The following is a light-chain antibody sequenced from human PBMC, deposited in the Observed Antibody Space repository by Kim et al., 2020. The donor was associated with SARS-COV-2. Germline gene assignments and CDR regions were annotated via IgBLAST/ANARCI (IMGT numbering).Light chain of an antibody. CDR2: DAS. J-gene: IGKJ4*01. CDR1: QDITYY. Sequence: DIQMTQSPSSLSASVGDRVTISCRASQDITYYLNWYQQKPGKAPKLLIYDASTLQTGVPSRFSGSGSGTDFTFTISSLQPEDIATYYCQQYGNLPLTFGGGTKVDIK. V-gene: IGKV1-33*01. CDR3: QQYGNLPLT.